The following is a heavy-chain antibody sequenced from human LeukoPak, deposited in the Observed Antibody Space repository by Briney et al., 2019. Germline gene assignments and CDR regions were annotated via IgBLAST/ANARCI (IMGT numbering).Heavy chain of an antibody. CDR2: INPSGGST. CDR3: ARGVPEPNAGHAFDI. CDR1: GYTFTSYY. J-gene: IGHJ3*02. Sequence: ASVKVSCKASGYTFTSYYMHWVRQAPGQGLEWMGIINPSGGSTSYAQKFQGRVTMTRDTSTSTVYMELSSLRSEDTAVYYRARGVPEPNAGHAFDIWGQGTMVTVSS. D-gene: IGHD1-1*01. V-gene: IGHV1-46*01.